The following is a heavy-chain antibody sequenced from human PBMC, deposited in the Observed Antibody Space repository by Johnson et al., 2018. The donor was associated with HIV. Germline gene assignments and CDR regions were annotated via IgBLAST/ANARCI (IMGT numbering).Heavy chain of an antibody. D-gene: IGHD6-19*01. V-gene: IGHV3-23*04. CDR2: ISGGGGSI. CDR3: ARPDGAVASDFNAFDI. J-gene: IGHJ3*02. Sequence: VQLVESGGGVVQPGRSLRLSCAASGFPFSSFAMSWVRQAPGKGLEWVSSISGGGGSIYYADAVKGRFTISRDNSKNTLYLQMNSLRGEDTAVYYCARPDGAVASDFNAFDIWGQGTMVTVSS. CDR1: GFPFSSFA.